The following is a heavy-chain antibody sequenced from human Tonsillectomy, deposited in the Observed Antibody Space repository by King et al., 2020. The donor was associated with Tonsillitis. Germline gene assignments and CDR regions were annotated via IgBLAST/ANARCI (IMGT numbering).Heavy chain of an antibody. J-gene: IGHJ4*02. D-gene: IGHD3-22*01. V-gene: IGHV3-30*01. CDR1: GFTFSSYA. CDR3: AREELIVVVMFFDY. CDR2: ISYDGSNK. Sequence: VQLVESGGGVVQPGRSLRLSCAASGFTFSSYAMHWVRQAPGKGLEWVAVISYDGSNKYYADSVKGRFTISRDNSKNTLYLQMNSLRAEDTAVYYCAREELIVVVMFFDYWGQGTLVTVSS.